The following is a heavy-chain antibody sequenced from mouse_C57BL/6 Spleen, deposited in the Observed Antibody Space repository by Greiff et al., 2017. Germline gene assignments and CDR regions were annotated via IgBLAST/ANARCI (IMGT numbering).Heavy chain of an antibody. CDR1: GYTFTSYD. CDR3: AEFITTVEWDY. Sequence: QVQLQQPGPELVKPGASVKLSCKASGYTFTSYDINWVKQRPRQGLEWIGWIYPRDGSTKYNEKFKGKATLTVDTSSSTAYMELHSLTSEDSAGYFCAEFITTVEWDYWGQGTTLTVSS. J-gene: IGHJ2*01. D-gene: IGHD1-1*01. CDR2: IYPRDGST. V-gene: IGHV1-85*01.